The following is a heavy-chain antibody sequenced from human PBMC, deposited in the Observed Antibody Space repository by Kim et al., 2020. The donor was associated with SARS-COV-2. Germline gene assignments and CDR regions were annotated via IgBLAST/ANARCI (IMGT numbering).Heavy chain of an antibody. J-gene: IGHJ6*02. V-gene: IGHV3-11*06. Sequence: KVRFTISRHNAKNSLYLQMNSLRAEDTAVYYCARDRGVATPRYYYYGMDVWGQGTTVTVSS. CDR3: ARDRGVATPRYYYYGMDV. D-gene: IGHD5-12*01.